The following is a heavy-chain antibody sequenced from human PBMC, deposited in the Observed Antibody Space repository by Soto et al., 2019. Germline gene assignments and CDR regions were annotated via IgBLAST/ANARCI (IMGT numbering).Heavy chain of an antibody. CDR1: GFTFSSYE. J-gene: IGHJ6*02. CDR2: ISSSGSTI. D-gene: IGHD4-17*01. V-gene: IGHV3-48*03. Sequence: PGGSLRLSCAASGFTFSSYEMNWVRQAPGKGLEWVSYISSSGSTIYYADSVKGRFTISRDNAKNSLYLQMNSLRAEDTAVYYCESHSLRTRMDVWGQGTTVTVSS. CDR3: ESHSLRTRMDV.